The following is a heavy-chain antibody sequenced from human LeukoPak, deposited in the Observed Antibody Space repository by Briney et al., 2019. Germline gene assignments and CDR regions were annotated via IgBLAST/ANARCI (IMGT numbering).Heavy chain of an antibody. D-gene: IGHD3-9*01. CDR1: GGSITGGSYS. CDR2: IYYSGST. V-gene: IGHV4-30-4*07. J-gene: IGHJ4*02. Sequence: PSETLSLTCVVSGGSITGGSYSWSWIRQPPGKGLEWIGYIYYSGSTNYNPSLKSRVTISVDTSKNQFSLKLSSVTAADTAVYYCARLEETYYDILTGYYSYWGQGTLVTVSS. CDR3: ARLEETYYDILTGYYSY.